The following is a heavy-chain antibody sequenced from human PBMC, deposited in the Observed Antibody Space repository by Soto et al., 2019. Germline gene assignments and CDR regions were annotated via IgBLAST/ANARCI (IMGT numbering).Heavy chain of an antibody. CDR3: AKDSRGYSYICAS. V-gene: IGHV3-30*18. J-gene: IGHJ5*01. Sequence: QVQLVESGGGVVQPGRSLRLSCAASGFNFSSYGMHWVRQAPGKGLEWVAVISYDGSNKYYADSVKGRFTISRDNSKNTLYLPMTSLRADDTAVYYCAKDSRGYSYICASWGQGTLVTVSS. CDR2: ISYDGSNK. CDR1: GFNFSSYG. D-gene: IGHD5-18*01.